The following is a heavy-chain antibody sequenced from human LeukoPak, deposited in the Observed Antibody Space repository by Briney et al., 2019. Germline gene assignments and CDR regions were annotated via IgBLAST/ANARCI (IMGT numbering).Heavy chain of an antibody. D-gene: IGHD1-26*01. CDR1: GFTFSTYS. Sequence: PGGSLRLSCAASGFTFSTYSMNWVRQAPGKGLEWVSYISSSSSTIYYADSVKGRFTISRDNAKNSLYMQMISLRAEDTAVYYCARDRGGYRFDYWGQGTLVTVSS. V-gene: IGHV3-48*01. CDR3: ARDRGGYRFDY. CDR2: ISSSSSTI. J-gene: IGHJ4*02.